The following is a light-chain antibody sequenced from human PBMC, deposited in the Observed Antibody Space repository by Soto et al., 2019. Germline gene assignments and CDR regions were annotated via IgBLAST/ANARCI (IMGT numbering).Light chain of an antibody. CDR1: QGISNW. Sequence: DIQMTQSPSSVSASVGDRVTITCRASQGISNWLSWYQQKPGEAPKLLIYAASSLKGGVPTRFSGSGAGTDFTLTISSLHPEDFATYYCQQANSFPRTFGQGTRLEIK. CDR2: AAS. J-gene: IGKJ5*01. CDR3: QQANSFPRT. V-gene: IGKV1D-12*01.